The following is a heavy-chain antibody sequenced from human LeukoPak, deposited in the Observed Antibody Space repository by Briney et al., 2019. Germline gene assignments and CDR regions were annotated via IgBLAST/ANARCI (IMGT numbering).Heavy chain of an antibody. CDR3: ARDRYYGSGSYELGMDV. CDR1: GFTFSSYS. V-gene: IGHV3-48*02. J-gene: IGHJ6*02. CDR2: ISSSSGTI. Sequence: GGSLRLSCAASGFTFSSYSMNWVRQAPGKGLEWVSYISSSSGTITYADSVKGRFTISRDNAKNSLSLQMNSLRDEGTAVYYCARDRYYGSGSYELGMDVWGQETTVTVSS. D-gene: IGHD3-10*01.